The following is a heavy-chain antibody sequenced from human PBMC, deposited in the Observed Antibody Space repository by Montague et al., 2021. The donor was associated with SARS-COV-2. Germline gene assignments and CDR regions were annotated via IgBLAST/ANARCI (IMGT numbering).Heavy chain of an antibody. J-gene: IGHJ3*01. D-gene: IGHD1-26*01. CDR3: ARHYFPSGTYYSVRAFDL. V-gene: IGHV4-59*08. Sequence: SETLSLTCSRPGGSNKSDYRRSTRQSPRKEMDWFGDTYHNGITNSNPSLKSRVTISVDTSKNQFSLNLNSMTAADTVVYYCARHYFPSGTYYSVRAFDLWGQGTVVTVSS. CDR1: GGSNKSDY. CDR2: TYHNGIT.